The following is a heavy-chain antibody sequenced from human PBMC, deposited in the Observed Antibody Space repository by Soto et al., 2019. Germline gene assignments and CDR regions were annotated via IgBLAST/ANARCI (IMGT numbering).Heavy chain of an antibody. J-gene: IGHJ4*02. V-gene: IGHV1-18*01. CDR3: ASSTFYYDSSGYYYIRSGQFDY. CDR2: ISAYNGNT. D-gene: IGHD3-22*01. CDR1: GYTVTSCG. Sequence: QVQLVQSGAEVKKPGASVKVSCKASGYTVTSCGISWVRQAPGQGLEWMGWISAYNGNTNYAQKRQGRVTMTTDTSTSIAYMELRSLRSDDTAVYYCASSTFYYDSSGYYYIRSGQFDYWGQGTLVTVSS.